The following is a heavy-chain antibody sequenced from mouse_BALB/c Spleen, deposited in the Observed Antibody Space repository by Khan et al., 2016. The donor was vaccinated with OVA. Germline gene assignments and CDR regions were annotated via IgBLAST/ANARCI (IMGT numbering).Heavy chain of an antibody. D-gene: IGHD1-1*01. V-gene: IGHV2-6-1*01. J-gene: IGHJ4*01. CDR3: ARHAFSYYGTAMDY. Sequence: QVQLKESGPGLVAPSQSLSITCTISGFSLTSYGVHWVRQPPGKGLEWLVMIWSDGSTTYNSALKSRLSISTDNSKSQVVLKMNSLQTDDTAMYYCARHAFSYYGTAMDYWGQGTSVTVSS. CDR2: IWSDGST. CDR1: GFSLTSYG.